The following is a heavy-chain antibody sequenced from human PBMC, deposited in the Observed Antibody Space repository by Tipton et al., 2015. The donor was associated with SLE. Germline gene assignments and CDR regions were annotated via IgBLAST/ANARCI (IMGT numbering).Heavy chain of an antibody. Sequence: GLVKPSETLSLTCTVSGGPISTYYWSWIRQSPGKGLEWIGYINYNGNTKYNPSLKTRVTMSVDTSKNRFSLKLRSVTAADTAIYYCAREKSGHGYFDSWGQGTMVTVSS. V-gene: IGHV4-59*01. CDR2: INYNGNT. J-gene: IGHJ4*03. CDR1: GGPISTYY. CDR3: AREKSGHGYFDS. D-gene: IGHD5-12*01.